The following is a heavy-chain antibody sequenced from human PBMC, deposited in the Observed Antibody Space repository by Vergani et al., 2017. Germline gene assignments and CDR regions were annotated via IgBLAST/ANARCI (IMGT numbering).Heavy chain of an antibody. CDR3: ARDGIAVAGTSY. V-gene: IGHV4-59*12. CDR2: IYYSGST. J-gene: IGHJ4*02. Sequence: QVQLQESGPGLVKPSETLSLTCTVSGGSISSYYWSWIRQPPGKGLEWIGSIYYSGSTYYNPSRKSRVTISVDTSKNQFSLKLSSVTAADTAVYCCARDGIAVAGTSYWGQGTLVTVSS. D-gene: IGHD6-19*01. CDR1: GGSISSYY.